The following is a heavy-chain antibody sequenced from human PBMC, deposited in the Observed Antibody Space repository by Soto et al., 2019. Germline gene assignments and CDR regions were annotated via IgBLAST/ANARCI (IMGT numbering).Heavy chain of an antibody. CDR3: AKGGIAVAGTAGDWFDP. CDR2: ISWNSGSI. J-gene: IGHJ5*02. CDR1: GFTFDDYA. D-gene: IGHD6-19*01. Sequence: GGSLRLSCAASGFTFDDYAMHWVRQAPGKGLEWVSGISWNSGSIGYADSVKGRFTISRDNAKNSLYLQMNSLRAEDTALYYCAKGGIAVAGTAGDWFDPWGQGTLVTVSS. V-gene: IGHV3-9*01.